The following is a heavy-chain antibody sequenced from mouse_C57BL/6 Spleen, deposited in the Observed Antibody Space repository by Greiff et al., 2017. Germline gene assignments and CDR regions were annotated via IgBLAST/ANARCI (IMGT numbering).Heavy chain of an antibody. CDR1: GYAFSSSW. CDR2: IYPGDGDT. J-gene: IGHJ4*01. Sequence: VQLQQSGPELVKPGASVKISCKASGYAFSSSWMNWVKQRPGKGLEWIGRIYPGDGDTNYNGKFKGKATLTADQSSSTAYMQLSSLTSEDSAVYFCARRGTAQSPYAMDYWGQGTSVTVSS. V-gene: IGHV1-82*01. D-gene: IGHD3-2*02. CDR3: ARRGTAQSPYAMDY.